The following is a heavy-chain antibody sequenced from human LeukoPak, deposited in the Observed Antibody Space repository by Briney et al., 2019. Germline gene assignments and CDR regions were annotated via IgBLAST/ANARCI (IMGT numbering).Heavy chain of an antibody. V-gene: IGHV3-21*01. CDR2: ISSNGTYI. D-gene: IGHD3-10*01. CDR1: GFTFSSYS. CDR3: AKDRAMVRGVFDY. Sequence: PGGSLRLSCAASGFTFSSYSMNWVRQAPGKGLEWVSSISSNGTYIFYADSVKGRFTVSRDNAKNSLYLQMNSLRAEDTAVYYCAKDRAMVRGVFDYWGQGTLVTVSS. J-gene: IGHJ4*02.